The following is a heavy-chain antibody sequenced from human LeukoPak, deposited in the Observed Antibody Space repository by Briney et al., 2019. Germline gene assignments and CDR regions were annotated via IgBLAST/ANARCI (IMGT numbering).Heavy chain of an antibody. Sequence: SETLSLTCTVSGYSISSGYYWGWIRQPPGKGLEWIGTIYHSGNTYYNPSLKSRVTISVDTSKNQFSLKLSSVTAADTAVYYCARRPRLSGYYYYFDYWGQGTLVTVSS. J-gene: IGHJ4*02. V-gene: IGHV4-38-2*02. CDR2: IYHSGNT. D-gene: IGHD3-22*01. CDR3: ARRPRLSGYYYYFDY. CDR1: GYSISSGYY.